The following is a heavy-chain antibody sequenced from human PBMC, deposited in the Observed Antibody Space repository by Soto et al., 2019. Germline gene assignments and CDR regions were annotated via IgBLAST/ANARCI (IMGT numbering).Heavy chain of an antibody. CDR2: ISAYNGNT. J-gene: IGHJ5*02. D-gene: IGHD2-8*01. V-gene: IGHV1-18*01. CDR3: ARELYCTNGVCYPSFHNWFDP. Sequence: ASVKVSCKASGGTFSSYAISWVRQAPGQGLEWMGGISAYNGNTNYAQKLQGRVTMTTDTSTSTAYMELRSLRSDDTAVYYCARELYCTNGVCYPSFHNWFDPWGQGTLVTVSS. CDR1: GGTFSSYA.